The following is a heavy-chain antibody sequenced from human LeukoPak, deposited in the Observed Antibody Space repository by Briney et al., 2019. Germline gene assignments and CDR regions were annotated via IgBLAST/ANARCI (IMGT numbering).Heavy chain of an antibody. CDR1: GFTFSSYS. V-gene: IGHV3-21*01. CDR2: ISSSSSYI. D-gene: IGHD1-14*01. CDR3: ARIPEIYYYYMDV. J-gene: IGHJ6*03. Sequence: GGSLRLSCAASGFTFSSYSMNWVRQAPGKGLEWVSSISSSSSYIYYADSVKGRFTISRDNAKNSLYLQMNSLRAEDTAVYYCARIPEIYYYYMDVWGKGTTVTVSS.